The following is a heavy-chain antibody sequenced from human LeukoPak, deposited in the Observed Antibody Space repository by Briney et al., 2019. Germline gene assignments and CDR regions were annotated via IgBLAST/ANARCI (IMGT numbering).Heavy chain of an antibody. CDR3: ARAAYAGLRGWFDP. V-gene: IGHV4-59*01. D-gene: IGHD5/OR15-5a*01. CDR2: IYYSGST. Sequence: TPSETLSLTCTVSGGPISSYYWSWIRQPPGKGLEWIGYIYYSGSTNYNPSLKSRVTISVDTSKNQFSLKLSSVTAADTAVYYCARAAYAGLRGWFDPWGQGTLVTVSS. J-gene: IGHJ5*02. CDR1: GGPISSYY.